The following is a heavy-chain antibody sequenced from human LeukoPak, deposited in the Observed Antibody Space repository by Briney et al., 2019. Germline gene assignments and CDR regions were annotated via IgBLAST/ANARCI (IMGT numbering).Heavy chain of an antibody. CDR3: VYYYYGMDV. Sequence: PSETLSLTCAVYGGSFSGCYWSWIRQPPGKGLEWIGEINHSGSTNYNPSLKSRVTISVDTSKNQFSLKLSSVTAADTAVYYCVYYYYGMDVWGQGTTVTVSS. CDR2: INHSGST. CDR1: GGSFSGCY. V-gene: IGHV4-34*01. J-gene: IGHJ6*02.